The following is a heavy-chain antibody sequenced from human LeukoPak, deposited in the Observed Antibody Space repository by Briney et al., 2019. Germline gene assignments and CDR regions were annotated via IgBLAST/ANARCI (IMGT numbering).Heavy chain of an antibody. CDR3: AKAPISYYYYYYMDV. CDR2: ISGSGGST. J-gene: IGHJ6*03. V-gene: IGHV3-23*01. Sequence: GGSLRLSCAASGFTFSSYAMSWVRQAPGKGLEWVSGISGSGGSTYYADSVKGRFTISRDNSKNTLYVQMNSLRAEDTAVYYCAKAPISYYYYYYMDVWGKGTTVTISS. D-gene: IGHD2/OR15-2a*01. CDR1: GFTFSSYA.